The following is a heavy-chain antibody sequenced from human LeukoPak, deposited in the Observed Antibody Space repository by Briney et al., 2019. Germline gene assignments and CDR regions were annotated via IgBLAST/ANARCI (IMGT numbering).Heavy chain of an antibody. J-gene: IGHJ4*02. V-gene: IGHV4-38-2*02. CDR1: GYSISSGYY. D-gene: IGHD5-12*01. Sequence: PSETLSLTCTVSGYSISSGYYWGWIRQPPGKGLEWIGSIYHSGSTYYNPSLKSRVTISVDTSKNQFSLKLSSVTAADTAVYYCARGVRSGYDYLPPELDYWGQGTLVTVSS. CDR3: ARGVRSGYDYLPPELDY. CDR2: IYHSGST.